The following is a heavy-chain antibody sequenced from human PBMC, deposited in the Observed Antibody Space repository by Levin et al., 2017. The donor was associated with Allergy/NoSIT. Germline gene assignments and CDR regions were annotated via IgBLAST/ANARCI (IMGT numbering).Heavy chain of an antibody. V-gene: IGHV3-7*01. J-gene: IGHJ4*02. CDR3: ARLRQGDYFDY. CDR2: MKQDGSEQ. Sequence: GGSLRLSCAASGFIFSNFWMSWVRQAPGKDLEWVANMKQDGSEQYYVDSVKGRFTVSRDNARNSVFLQMNTLRAEDTAVYYCARLRQGDYFDYWGQGTLVTVSS. D-gene: IGHD1-26*01. CDR1: GFIFSNFW.